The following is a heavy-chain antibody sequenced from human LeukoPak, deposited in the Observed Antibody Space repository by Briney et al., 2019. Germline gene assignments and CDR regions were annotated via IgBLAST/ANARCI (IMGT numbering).Heavy chain of an antibody. V-gene: IGHV2-5*01. CDR2: IYWNDDK. CDR3: ARMVRGVIIFSWFDP. J-gene: IGHJ5*02. CDR1: GFSLSTSGVG. D-gene: IGHD3-10*01. Sequence: SGPTLVNPTQTLTLTCTFSGFSLSTSGVGVGWIRQPPGKALEWLALIYWNDDKRYSPSLKSTLTITKDTSKNQVVLTMTNMDPVDTATYYFARMVRGVIIFSWFDPWGQGTLVTVSS.